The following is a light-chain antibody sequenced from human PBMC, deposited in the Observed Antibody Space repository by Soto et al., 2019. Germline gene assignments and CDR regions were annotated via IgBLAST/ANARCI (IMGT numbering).Light chain of an antibody. V-gene: IGLV2-14*01. CDR3: SSYTSSSTLYV. J-gene: IGLJ1*01. CDR1: SSDVGGYKY. Sequence: QSALTQPASVSGSPGQSITISYTGTSSDVGGYKYVSWYQQHPGKAPKLMIYDVSNRPSGVSNRFSGSKSGNTASLTISGXXXXXXXXXXCSSYTSSSTLYVFGTGTKVTV. CDR2: DVS.